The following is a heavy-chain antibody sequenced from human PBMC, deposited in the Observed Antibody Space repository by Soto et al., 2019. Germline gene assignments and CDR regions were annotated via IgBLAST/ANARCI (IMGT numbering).Heavy chain of an antibody. CDR3: VMGQHQENYYYYGMDV. CDR1: GFTVSSYA. Sequence: GSLRLSCSASGFTVSSYAMHWVRQAPGKGLEYVSAISSNGGSTYYADSVKGRFTISRDNSKNTLYLQMSSLRAEDTAVYYCVMGQHQENYYYYGMDVWGQGTTVTVSS. D-gene: IGHD6-13*01. V-gene: IGHV3-64D*08. CDR2: ISSNGGST. J-gene: IGHJ6*02.